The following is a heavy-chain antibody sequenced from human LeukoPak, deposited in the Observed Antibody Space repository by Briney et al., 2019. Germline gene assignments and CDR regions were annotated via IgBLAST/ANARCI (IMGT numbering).Heavy chain of an antibody. Sequence: GGSLRLSCAASRFTFSSYGMHWVRQAAGNGLEGVAFIRYDGSNKYYADSVKGRFTISSDNSKNTLYSQMNSLRCADTAGAYCATGTVTNDYWGQGTLVSVSS. D-gene: IGHD4-17*01. J-gene: IGHJ4*02. V-gene: IGHV3-30*02. CDR1: RFTFSSYG. CDR2: IRYDGSNK. CDR3: ATGTVTNDY.